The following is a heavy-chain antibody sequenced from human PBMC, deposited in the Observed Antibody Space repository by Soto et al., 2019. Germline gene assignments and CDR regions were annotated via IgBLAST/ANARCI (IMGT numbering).Heavy chain of an antibody. V-gene: IGHV3-21*01. CDR1: GFTFSSYS. CDR3: ARDTKASSGWYFAEASTPYYFDY. CDR2: ISSSSSYI. D-gene: IGHD6-19*01. Sequence: EVQLVESGGGLVKPGGSLRLSCAASGFTFSSYSMNWVRQAPGKGPEWVSSISSSSSYIYYADSVKGRFTISRDNAKNPLYLQMNSLRAEDTAVYYCARDTKASSGWYFAEASTPYYFDYWGQGTLVTVSS. J-gene: IGHJ4*02.